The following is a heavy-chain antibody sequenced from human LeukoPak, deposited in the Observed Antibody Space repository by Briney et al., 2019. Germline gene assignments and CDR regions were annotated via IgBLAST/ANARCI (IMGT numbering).Heavy chain of an antibody. CDR3: AREGHYGDYVSRFDP. V-gene: IGHV1-18*01. CDR2: ISAYNGNT. CDR1: GYTFTSYG. D-gene: IGHD4-17*01. Sequence: GASVKVSCKASGYTFTSYGISWVRQAPGQGLEWMGWISAYNGNTNYAQKLQGRVTMTTDTSTSTAYMELRSLRSDDTAVYYCAREGHYGDYVSRFDPWGQGTLVTVSS. J-gene: IGHJ5*02.